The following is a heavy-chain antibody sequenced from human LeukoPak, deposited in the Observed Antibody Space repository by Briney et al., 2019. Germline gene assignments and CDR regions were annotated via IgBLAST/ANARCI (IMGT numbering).Heavy chain of an antibody. CDR1: GGSISSGDYY. J-gene: IGHJ3*02. CDR3: ARGRLRYFDWPNRAFDI. CDR2: IYYSGST. V-gene: IGHV4-30-4*08. D-gene: IGHD3-9*01. Sequence: SETLSLTCTVSGGSISSGDYYWSWIRQPPGKGLEWIGYIYYSGSTYYNPSLKSRVTISVDTSKNQFSLKLSSVTAADTAVYYCARGRLRYFDWPNRAFDIWGQGTMVTVSS.